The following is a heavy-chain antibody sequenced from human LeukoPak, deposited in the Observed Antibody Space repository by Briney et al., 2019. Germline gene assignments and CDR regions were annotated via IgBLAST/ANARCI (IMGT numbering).Heavy chain of an antibody. Sequence: GGSLRLSCAASGFTVSSNYMNWVRQAPGKGLEWVSVIYSGGHTYYTDSVKGRFTISRDISNNTLYLHMNSLRPDDTAVYYCARSTRDGYNHYHYYYMDVWGKGTTVTVSS. V-gene: IGHV3-53*01. CDR2: IYSGGHT. D-gene: IGHD5-24*01. CDR1: GFTVSSNY. J-gene: IGHJ6*03. CDR3: ARSTRDGYNHYHYYYMDV.